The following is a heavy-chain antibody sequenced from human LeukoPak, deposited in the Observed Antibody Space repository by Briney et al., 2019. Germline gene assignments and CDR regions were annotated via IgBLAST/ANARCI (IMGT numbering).Heavy chain of an antibody. CDR3: ARAAHRVVSDDAFDI. D-gene: IGHD1-14*01. V-gene: IGHV1-69*13. J-gene: IGHJ3*02. CDR1: GGTFSSYA. CDR2: IIPIFGTA. Sequence: GASVKVSCKASGGTFSSYAISWVRQAPGQGLEWVGGIIPIFGTANYAQKFQGRVTITADESTSTAYMELSSLRSEDTAVYYCARAAHRVVSDDAFDIWGQGTMVTVSS.